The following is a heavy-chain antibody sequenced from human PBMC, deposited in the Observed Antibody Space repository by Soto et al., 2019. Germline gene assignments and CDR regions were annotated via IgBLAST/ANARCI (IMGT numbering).Heavy chain of an antibody. Sequence: SETLSLTCTVSGGSISSYYWSWIRQPPGKGLEWIGYIYYSGSTSYNPSLKSRVTISVDTSKNQFSLKLSSVTAADTAVYYCARQGPRYCSGGSCYYYFDFDYWGQGTLVTVSS. CDR3: ARQGPRYCSGGSCYYYFDFDY. CDR1: GGSISSYY. V-gene: IGHV4-59*08. CDR2: IYYSGST. J-gene: IGHJ4*02. D-gene: IGHD2-15*01.